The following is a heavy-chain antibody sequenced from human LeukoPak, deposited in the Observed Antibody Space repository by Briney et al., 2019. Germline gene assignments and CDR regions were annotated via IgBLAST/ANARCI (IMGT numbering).Heavy chain of an antibody. V-gene: IGHV3-11*04. D-gene: IGHD3-22*01. Sequence: PGGSLRLSCAASGFTFSDYYMSWIRQAPGKGLEWVPYISSSGSTIYYADSVKGRFTISRDNAKNSLYLQMNSLRAEDTAVYYCAKTNYFDSSGDKPYTTHFDYWGQGTLVTVSS. CDR1: GFTFSDYY. CDR2: ISSSGSTI. CDR3: AKTNYFDSSGDKPYTTHFDY. J-gene: IGHJ4*02.